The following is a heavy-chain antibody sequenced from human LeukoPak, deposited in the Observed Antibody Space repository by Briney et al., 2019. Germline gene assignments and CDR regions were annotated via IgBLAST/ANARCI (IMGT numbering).Heavy chain of an antibody. CDR3: AKAPRGNDDYFDY. J-gene: IGHJ4*02. Sequence: GRSLRLSCAASGFTFDDYGMHWVRQAPGKGLEWVSGISWNSGSIGYADSVEGRFAISRDNAKNSLYLQMNSLRAEDTALYYCAKAPRGNDDYFDYWGQGTLVTVSS. CDR1: GFTFDDYG. V-gene: IGHV3-9*01. D-gene: IGHD3-16*01. CDR2: ISWNSGSI.